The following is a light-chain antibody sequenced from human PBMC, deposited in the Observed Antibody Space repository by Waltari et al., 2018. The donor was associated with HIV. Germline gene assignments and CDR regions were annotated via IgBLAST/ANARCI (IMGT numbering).Light chain of an antibody. Sequence: EIVMTQSPATLSVSPGVRATRSSRASQSVTSNLGWYQQTPGQAPRLLIYGASTRDTGIPARFSGSGSGTEFTLTISSLQSEDFAVYYCQQYNNWPITFGQGTRLEIK. CDR3: QQYNNWPIT. V-gene: IGKV3-15*01. CDR1: QSVTSN. J-gene: IGKJ5*01. CDR2: GAS.